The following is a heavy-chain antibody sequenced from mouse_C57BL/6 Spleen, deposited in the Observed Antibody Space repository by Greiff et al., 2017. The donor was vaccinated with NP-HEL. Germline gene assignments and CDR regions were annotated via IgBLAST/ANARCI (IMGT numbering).Heavy chain of an antibody. CDR3: ARDRNYGSSTWFAY. V-gene: IGHV5-4*01. CDR2: ISDGGSYT. J-gene: IGHJ3*01. Sequence: EVQGVESGGGLVKPGGSLKLSCAASGFTFSSYAMSWVRQTPEKRLEWVATISDGGSYTYYPDNVKGRFTISRDNAKNNLYLQMSHLKSEDTAMYYCARDRNYGSSTWFAYWGQGTLVTVSA. D-gene: IGHD1-1*01. CDR1: GFTFSSYA.